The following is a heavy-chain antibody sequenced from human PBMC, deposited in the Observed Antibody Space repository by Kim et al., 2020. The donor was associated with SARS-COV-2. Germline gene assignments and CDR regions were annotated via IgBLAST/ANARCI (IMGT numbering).Heavy chain of an antibody. D-gene: IGHD6-13*01. CDR3: AGGATAGSNPFDP. V-gene: IGHV1-69*13. J-gene: IGHJ5*02. CDR2: IIPLFGTT. Sequence: SVKVSCKASGDTLTNYAINWVRLAPGRGLDWVGGIIPLFGTTNYAQTFHDRVTITADESTNTAYMELSSLSFEDTAVYYCAGGATAGSNPFDPWGQGPL. CDR1: GDTLTNYA.